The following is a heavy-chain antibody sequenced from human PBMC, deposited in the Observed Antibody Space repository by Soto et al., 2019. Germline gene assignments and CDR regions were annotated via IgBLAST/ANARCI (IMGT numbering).Heavy chain of an antibody. V-gene: IGHV4-39*01. J-gene: IGHJ6*02. Sequence: PSETLSLTCTVSGGSISSSSYYWGWIRQPPGIVLECFGSIYYSGRTYYYPSLKSRVTLSVDTSKIQFSLQLSSVTAADTAVYYCARHRDYSSSWIDYYYYGMDVWGQGTTVT. D-gene: IGHD6-13*01. CDR3: ARHRDYSSSWIDYYYYGMDV. CDR1: GGSISSSSYY. CDR2: IYYSGRT.